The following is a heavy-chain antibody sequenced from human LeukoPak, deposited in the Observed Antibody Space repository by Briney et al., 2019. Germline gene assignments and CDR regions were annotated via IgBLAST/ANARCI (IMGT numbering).Heavy chain of an antibody. CDR1: GGSISSGDYY. CDR3: ARSVVVPAAMMFDY. V-gene: IGHV4-30-4*01. D-gene: IGHD2-2*01. Sequence: SQTLSLTCTVSGGSISSGDYYWSWIRQPPGKGLEWIGYIYYSGSTYYNPSLKSRVTISVDTSKNQFSLKLSSVTAADTAVYYCARSVVVPAAMMFDYWGQGTLVTVSS. CDR2: IYYSGST. J-gene: IGHJ4*02.